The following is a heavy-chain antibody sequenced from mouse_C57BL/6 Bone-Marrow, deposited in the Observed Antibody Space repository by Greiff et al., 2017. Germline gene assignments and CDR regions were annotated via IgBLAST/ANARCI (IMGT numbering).Heavy chain of an antibody. V-gene: IGHV1-64*01. J-gene: IGHJ4*01. CDR2: IHPNSGST. Sequence: QVQLQQPGAELVKPGASVTLSCKASGYTFTSYWMHCVKQRPGQGLEWIGMIHPNSGSTNYNEQFKSKATLTVDKSSSTAYMQLSSLTSEDSAVYDCAGGLRDYYAMDYWGQGTSVTVSS. D-gene: IGHD2-4*01. CDR1: GYTFTSYW. CDR3: AGGLRDYYAMDY.